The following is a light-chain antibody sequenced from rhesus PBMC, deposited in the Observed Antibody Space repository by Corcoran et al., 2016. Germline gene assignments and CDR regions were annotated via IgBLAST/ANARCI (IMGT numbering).Light chain of an antibody. CDR2: EVT. J-gene: IGLJ1*01. CDR1: SSDIGYYNY. Sequence: QAALTQPRSMSGSPGQSVTISCTGTSSDIGYYNYVSWYQQHPGTAPKLMISEVTKRPSGVSDRFSGSKSGNTASLTISGLQAEDEADYFCSSYAGSNTYIFGAGTRLTVL. V-gene: IGLV2-32*02. CDR3: SSYAGSNTYI.